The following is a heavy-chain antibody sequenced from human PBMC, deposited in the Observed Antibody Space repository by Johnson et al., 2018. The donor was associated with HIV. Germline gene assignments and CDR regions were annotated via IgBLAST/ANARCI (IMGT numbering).Heavy chain of an antibody. CDR3: VRGLDI. J-gene: IGHJ3*02. CDR2: INSDGRST. CDR1: GFTFSSYG. V-gene: IGHV3-74*02. Sequence: VQLVESGGGLVQRGGSLRPYCVASGFTFSSYGMYWVRQAPGTGLVWVSRINSDGRSTNYADSVKGRFTISRDNANNTLYLQMNSLRAEDTAVYYCVRGLDIWGQGTEVTVSS.